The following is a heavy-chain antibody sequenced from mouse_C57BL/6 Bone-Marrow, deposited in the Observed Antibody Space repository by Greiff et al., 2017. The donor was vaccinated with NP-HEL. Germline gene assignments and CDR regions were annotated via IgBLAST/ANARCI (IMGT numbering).Heavy chain of an antibody. CDR2: IYPRSGNT. V-gene: IGHV1-81*01. CDR3: ARFYYSNYGEFAY. CDR1: GYTFTSYG. J-gene: IGHJ3*01. D-gene: IGHD2-5*01. Sequence: VKLMESGAELARPGASVKLSCKASGYTFTSYGISWVKQRTGQGLEWIGEIYPRSGNTYYNEKFKGKATLTADKSSSTAYMELRSLTSEDSAVYFCARFYYSNYGEFAYWGQGTLVTVSA.